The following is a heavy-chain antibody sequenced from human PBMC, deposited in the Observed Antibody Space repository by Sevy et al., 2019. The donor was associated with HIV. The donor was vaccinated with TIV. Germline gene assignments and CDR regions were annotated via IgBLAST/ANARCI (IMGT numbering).Heavy chain of an antibody. CDR3: VNSNSSTFHY. J-gene: IGHJ4*02. Sequence: GGSLRLSCSASGFIFSTYTMHWVRQAPGKGLEYVSGINSNGDNTYYAHSVKGRFTISRDNSENTLFLQMSSLRPDDTAMYYCVNSNSSTFHYWGQGTLVTVSS. D-gene: IGHD6-13*01. V-gene: IGHV3-64D*06. CDR2: INSNGDNT. CDR1: GFIFSTYT.